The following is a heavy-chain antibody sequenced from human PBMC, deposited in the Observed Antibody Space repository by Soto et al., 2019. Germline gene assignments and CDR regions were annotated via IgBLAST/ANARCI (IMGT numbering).Heavy chain of an antibody. V-gene: IGHV3-74*01. D-gene: IGHD2-2*01. J-gene: IGHJ4*02. CDR2: INGDGTTT. CDR3: ARGGVPASVDY. CDR1: GFTFSSYA. Sequence: GGSLRLSCAASGFTFSSYAMSWVRQAPGKGLVWVSHINGDGTTTNYADSVKGRFTISRDNAENTLFLQMNSLRVEDTGVYYCARGGVPASVDYCGQGTLVTVSS.